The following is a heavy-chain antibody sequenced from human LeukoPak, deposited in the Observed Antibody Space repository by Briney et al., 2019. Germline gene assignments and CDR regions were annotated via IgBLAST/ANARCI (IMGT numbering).Heavy chain of an antibody. V-gene: IGHV4-59*11. CDR3: ARNEWFGELSNYYYGMDV. CDR1: GGSISSHY. J-gene: IGHJ6*02. CDR2: IYYSGST. D-gene: IGHD3-10*01. Sequence: SETLSLTCTVSGGSISSHYWSWIRQPPGKGLAWIGYIYYSGSTNYNPSLKSRVTISVDTSKNQFSLKLSSVTAADTAVYYCARNEWFGELSNYYYGMDVWGQGTTVTVSS.